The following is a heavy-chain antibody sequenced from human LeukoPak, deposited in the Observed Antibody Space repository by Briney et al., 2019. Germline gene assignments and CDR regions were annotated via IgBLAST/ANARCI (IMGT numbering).Heavy chain of an antibody. CDR2: IRYDGSNK. Sequence: GGSLRLSCAASGFTFSSYGMHWVRQAPGKGLEWVAFIRYDGSNKYYADSVKGRFTISRDNSKNTLYLQMNSLRAEDTAVYYCAKDGDGSSWYSYFDYWGQGTLVTVSS. CDR1: GFTFSSYG. V-gene: IGHV3-30*02. J-gene: IGHJ4*02. D-gene: IGHD6-13*01. CDR3: AKDGDGSSWYSYFDY.